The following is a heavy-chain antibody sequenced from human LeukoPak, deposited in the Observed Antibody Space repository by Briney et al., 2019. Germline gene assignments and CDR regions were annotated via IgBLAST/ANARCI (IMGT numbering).Heavy chain of an antibody. CDR3: ARDNSVRDEAWWFNP. J-gene: IGHJ5*02. V-gene: IGHV1-8*01. CDR1: GYTFTNYD. Sequence: ASVKVSCKASGYTFTNYDINWVRQAAGQGLEWMGWMNPNSGNTGYAQKFQGRVTMTRNTSISTAYMELSSLKSEDTAVYYCARDNSVRDEAWWFNPWGQGTLVTVSS. CDR2: MNPNSGNT. D-gene: IGHD5-24*01.